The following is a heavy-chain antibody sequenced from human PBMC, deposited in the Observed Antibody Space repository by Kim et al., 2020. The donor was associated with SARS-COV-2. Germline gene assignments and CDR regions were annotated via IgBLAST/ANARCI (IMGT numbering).Heavy chain of an antibody. CDR1: GGSFSGYY. V-gene: IGHV4-34*01. J-gene: IGHJ5*02. CDR3: ARGPGFLEWLVGRWFDP. Sequence: SETLSLTCAVYGGSFSGYYWSWIRQPPGKGLEWIGEINHSGSTNYNPSLKSRVTISVDTSKNQFSLKLSSVTAADTAVYYCARGPGFLEWLVGRWFDPWG. CDR2: INHSGST. D-gene: IGHD3-3*01.